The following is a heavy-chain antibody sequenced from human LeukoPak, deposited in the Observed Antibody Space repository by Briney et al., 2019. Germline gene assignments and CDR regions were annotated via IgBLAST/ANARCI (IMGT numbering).Heavy chain of an antibody. CDR2: ISDSGIYT. CDR3: ARGGGVDY. CDR1: GFTFSDYT. D-gene: IGHD1-26*01. V-gene: IGHV3-21*01. Sequence: PGGSLRLSCAASGFTFSDYTMNWVRQAPGKGLEWVSSISDSGIYTNYADSVKGRFTISRGNAKNSLYLHMNSLRVEDTAFYYCARGGGVDYWGQGTLVTVSS. J-gene: IGHJ4*02.